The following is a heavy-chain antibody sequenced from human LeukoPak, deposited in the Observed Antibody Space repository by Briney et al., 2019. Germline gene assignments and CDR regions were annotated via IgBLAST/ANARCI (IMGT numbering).Heavy chain of an antibody. V-gene: IGHV1-18*01. CDR3: ARYGKEHCSSTSCYYGEDNWFDP. CDR2: ISTYDGDT. J-gene: IGHJ5*02. D-gene: IGHD2-2*01. Sequence: ASVKVSCKASGYPFTTYGITWVRQAPGQGLEWMGWISTYDGDTNYAQKFQGRVTMTTDTSTSTAYIELRSLRSDDTAVYYCARYGKEHCSSTSCYYGEDNWFDPWGQGTLVTVSS. CDR1: GYPFTTYG.